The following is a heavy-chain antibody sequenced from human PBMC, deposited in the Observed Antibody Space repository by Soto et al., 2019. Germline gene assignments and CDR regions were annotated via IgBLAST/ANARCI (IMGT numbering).Heavy chain of an antibody. V-gene: IGHV1-18*01. CDR2: ISTYNGNT. CDR3: ARRVGSYYYGVDV. J-gene: IGHJ6*02. D-gene: IGHD2-8*01. Sequence: ASVKVSCKASGYTFKTYGISWVRHAPGQGLEWMGWISTYNGNTNYAQKLQDRITMTIDTSTTTAYMELRSLRSDDTAVYYWARRVGSYYYGVDVWGQGTTVTVSS. CDR1: GYTFKTYG.